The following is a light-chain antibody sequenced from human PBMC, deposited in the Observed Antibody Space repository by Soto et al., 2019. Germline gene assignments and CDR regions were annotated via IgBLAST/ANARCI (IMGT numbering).Light chain of an antibody. CDR1: TGAVTSGNY. J-gene: IGLJ3*02. V-gene: IGLV7-46*01. CDR3: LLSYSGTNWV. Sequence: QAVVTQEPALTVSPGGTVTLTCGSSTGAVTSGNYPYWLQKKPGQAPTTPIYDPTKKQSWTPAPFSGSLLGGKAALTLAGAQTDDEADYYCLLSYSGTNWVFGGGPQLTVL. CDR2: DPT.